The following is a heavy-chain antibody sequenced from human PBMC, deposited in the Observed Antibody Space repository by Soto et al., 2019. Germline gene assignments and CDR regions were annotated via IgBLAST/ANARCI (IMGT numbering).Heavy chain of an antibody. J-gene: IGHJ6*02. D-gene: IGHD6-13*01. CDR1: GDSVSSNSAA. Sequence: SQTFSLTCAISGDSVSSNSAAWNWIRQSPSRGLEWLGRTYYRSKWYNDYAVSVKSRITINPDTSKNQFSLQLNSVTPEDTAVYYCAREGGSSPGYYYYGLEVWAQGTSVPVSS. CDR3: AREGGSSPGYYYYGLEV. CDR2: TYYRSKWYN. V-gene: IGHV6-1*01.